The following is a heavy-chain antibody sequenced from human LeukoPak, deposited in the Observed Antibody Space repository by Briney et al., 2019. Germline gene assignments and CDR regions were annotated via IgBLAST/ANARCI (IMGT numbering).Heavy chain of an antibody. Sequence: PGGSLRLSCAASGFTFSSYAVHWVRQAPGKGLEWVAAISYDGNNKYYADSVKGRFTISGDNAKNSLYLQMNSLRAEDTAVYYCSRTDRTNNGPREWGQGTLVTVSS. CDR3: SRTDRTNNGPRE. CDR1: GFTFSSYA. D-gene: IGHD1/OR15-1a*01. CDR2: ISYDGNNK. J-gene: IGHJ4*02. V-gene: IGHV3-30*04.